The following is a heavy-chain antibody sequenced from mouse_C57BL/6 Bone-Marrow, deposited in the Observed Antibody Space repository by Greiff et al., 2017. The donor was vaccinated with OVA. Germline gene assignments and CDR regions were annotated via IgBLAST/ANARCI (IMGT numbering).Heavy chain of an antibody. J-gene: IGHJ2*01. V-gene: IGHV7-3*01. CDR3: ARYWGYDFDY. D-gene: IGHD2-2*01. Sequence: DVKLVESGGGLVQPGGSLSLSCAASGFTFTDYYMSWVRQPPGKALEWLGFIRNKANGYTTEYSATVKGRFTISRDNSQSILYLQMNALRAEDSATYYYARYWGYDFDYWGQGTTLTVSS. CDR2: IRNKANGYTT. CDR1: GFTFTDYY.